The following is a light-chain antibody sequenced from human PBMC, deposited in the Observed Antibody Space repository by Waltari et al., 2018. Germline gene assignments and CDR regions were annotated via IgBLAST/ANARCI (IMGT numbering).Light chain of an antibody. V-gene: IGKV1-27*01. J-gene: IGKJ1*01. CDR2: AAS. CDR1: QGISNY. CDR3: QKYNSAPRT. Sequence: DIQMTQSPSSLSASVGDRVTITCQASQGISNYLAWYQQKPGKVPKLLIYAASTLQSGVPSRFSGSGSGTDFTLTISSLQPEDVATYYCQKYNSAPRTFGQGTKVEIK.